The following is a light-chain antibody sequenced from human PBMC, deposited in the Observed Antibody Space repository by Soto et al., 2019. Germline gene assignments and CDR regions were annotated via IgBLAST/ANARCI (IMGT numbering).Light chain of an antibody. CDR3: QQYYSTPYT. J-gene: IGKJ2*01. Sequence: DIVMTQSPDSLAVSLGERATINCKSSQSVLHSSNSKHYLAWYQQKAGQPPKLLIYWASTRESGVPGRFSGSGSGTDFTLTISSLQAEDVAVYYCQQYYSTPYTFGQGTKLEIK. CDR1: QSVLHSSNSKHY. V-gene: IGKV4-1*01. CDR2: WAS.